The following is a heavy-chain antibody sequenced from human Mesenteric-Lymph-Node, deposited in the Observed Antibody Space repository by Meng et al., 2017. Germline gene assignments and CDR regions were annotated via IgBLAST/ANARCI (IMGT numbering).Heavy chain of an antibody. J-gene: IGHJ6*02. D-gene: IGHD2-8*01. CDR1: GDSFNTFW. V-gene: IGHV5-51*01. CDR2: IYPSDSDT. Sequence: GESLKISCKGSGDSFNTFWIGWVRQMPGKGLEWMGIIYPSDSDTRYSPSFQGQVTISADKSISTAYLQWSSLQASDTAIYYCARHFRMYLGYKYAMDVWGQGTTVTVSS. CDR3: ARHFRMYLGYKYAMDV.